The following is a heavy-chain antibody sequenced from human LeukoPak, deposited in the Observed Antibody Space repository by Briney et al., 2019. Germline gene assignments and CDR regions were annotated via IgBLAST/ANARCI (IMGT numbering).Heavy chain of an antibody. J-gene: IGHJ4*02. V-gene: IGHV3-48*04. D-gene: IGHD5-18*01. CDR2: ISSSSSTI. CDR3: ARDPGYSYGYAYDY. CDR1: GFTFSSYS. Sequence: GGSLRLSCAASGFTFSSYSMNWVRQAPGKGLEWVSYISSSSSTIYYADSVKGRFTISRDNAKNSLYLQMNRLRAEDTAVYYCARDPGYSYGYAYDYWGQGTLVTVSS.